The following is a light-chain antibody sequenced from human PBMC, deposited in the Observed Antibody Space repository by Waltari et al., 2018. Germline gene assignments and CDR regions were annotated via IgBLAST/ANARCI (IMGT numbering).Light chain of an antibody. CDR3: QQPYYHPRP. Sequence: DIQLTQSPSFLSASVGDRVTITCRASQGIRSYLAWYQQKPGNAPQLLIYAASTLQSGVPARFSGSGSGTEFTLTISSLQPEDFATYYCQQPYYHPRPFGQGTKVDIK. J-gene: IGKJ1*01. CDR1: QGIRSY. V-gene: IGKV1-9*01. CDR2: AAS.